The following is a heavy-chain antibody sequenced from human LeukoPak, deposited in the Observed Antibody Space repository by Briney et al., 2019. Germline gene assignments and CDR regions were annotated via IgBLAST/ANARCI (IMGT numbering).Heavy chain of an antibody. CDR1: GYTFTSYD. D-gene: IGHD6-13*01. V-gene: IGHV1-8*01. J-gene: IGHJ6*02. Sequence: ASVKVSCKASGYTFTSYDINWVRQATGQGLEWMGWMNPNSGNTGYAQKFQGRVTMTRNTSISTAYMELSSLRSEDTAVYYCARGRGQQLKYTRSYYYGMDVWGQGTTVTVSS. CDR2: MNPNSGNT. CDR3: ARGRGQQLKYTRSYYYGMDV.